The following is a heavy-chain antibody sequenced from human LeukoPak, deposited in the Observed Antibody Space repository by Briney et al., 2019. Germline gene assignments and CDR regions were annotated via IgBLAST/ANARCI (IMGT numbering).Heavy chain of an antibody. Sequence: SETLSLTCTVSGGPLISSSGTWIRRPPGKGLEGIGYIYYSGSTNYNPSLKSRVTISVDTSKNQFSLKLSSVTAADTAVYYCARDWVSSSIGYGMDVWGKGTTVTVSS. CDR1: GGPLISSS. CDR3: ARDWVSSSIGYGMDV. V-gene: IGHV4-59*13. CDR2: IYYSGST. J-gene: IGHJ6*04. D-gene: IGHD6-6*01.